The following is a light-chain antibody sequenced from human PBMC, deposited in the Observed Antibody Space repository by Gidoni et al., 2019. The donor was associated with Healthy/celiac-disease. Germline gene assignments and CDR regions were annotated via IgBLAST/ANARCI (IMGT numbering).Light chain of an antibody. CDR1: QSVLYSSNNKNY. CDR2: WAS. Sequence: DIVMTQSTDSLAVSLGDRATINCKSSQSVLYSSNNKNYLAWYQQKPGQPPKLLIYWASTRESGVPDRFSGSGSGTDFTLTISSLQAEDVAVYYCQQYYSTPQTFGQGTKVEIK. V-gene: IGKV4-1*01. J-gene: IGKJ1*01. CDR3: QQYYSTPQT.